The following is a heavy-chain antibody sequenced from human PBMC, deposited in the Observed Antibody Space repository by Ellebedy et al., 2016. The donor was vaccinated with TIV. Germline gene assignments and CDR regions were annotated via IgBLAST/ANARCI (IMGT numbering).Heavy chain of an antibody. CDR3: ARAPCFSTGCYKRGAFDI. CDR2: IYYSGST. Sequence: SETLSLTCTVSGGSISSYYWSWIRQPPGKGLEWIGYIYYSGSTNYNPSLKSRVTISVDTSKNQFSLKLSSVTTADTAVYYCARAPCFSTGCYKRGAFDIWGQGTMVTVSS. CDR1: GGSISSYY. D-gene: IGHD2-2*02. V-gene: IGHV4-59*01. J-gene: IGHJ3*02.